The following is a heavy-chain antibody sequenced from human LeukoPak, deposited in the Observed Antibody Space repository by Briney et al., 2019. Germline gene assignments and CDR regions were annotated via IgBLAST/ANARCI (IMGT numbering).Heavy chain of an antibody. CDR2: VNPNTGGT. CDR1: GYTFTAYY. J-gene: IGHJ5*02. Sequence: GASVKVSFKTSGYTFTAYYIHWVRQAPGQGLEWMGWVNPNTGGTYYARKFQDRVTMTRDASISTAYMELNRLRSDDTAVYYCGRDLVSRQEVDQPWGQGTLVTVSS. D-gene: IGHD1-26*01. CDR3: GRDLVSRQEVDQP. V-gene: IGHV1-2*02.